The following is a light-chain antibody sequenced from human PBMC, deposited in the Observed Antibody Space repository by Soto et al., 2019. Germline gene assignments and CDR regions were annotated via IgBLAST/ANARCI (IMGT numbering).Light chain of an antibody. V-gene: IGKV3-15*01. CDR1: QSVSHN. J-gene: IGKJ1*01. Sequence: EIVLTQSPGTLSLSPGERATLSCRASQSVSHNFLAWYQHKPGQAPRLLIYGASTRATGIPARFSGSGSGTEFTLTISSLQSEDFAVYYCQQYNNWPPWTFGQGTKVEIK. CDR3: QQYNNWPPWT. CDR2: GAS.